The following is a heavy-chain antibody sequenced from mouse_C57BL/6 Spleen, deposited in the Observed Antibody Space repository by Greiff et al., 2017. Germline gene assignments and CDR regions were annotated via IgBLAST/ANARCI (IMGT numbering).Heavy chain of an antibody. V-gene: IGHV1-64*01. CDR3: ASLPITTVVPYY. CDR2: IHPNSGST. D-gene: IGHD1-1*01. J-gene: IGHJ2*01. Sequence: QVQLQQPGAELVKPGASVKLSCKASGYTFTSYWMHWVKQRPGQGLEWIGMIHPNSGSTNYNEQFKSKATLTVDKSSSTAYMQLSSLTSEDSAVYYCASLPITTVVPYYWGQGTTLTVSS. CDR1: GYTFTSYW.